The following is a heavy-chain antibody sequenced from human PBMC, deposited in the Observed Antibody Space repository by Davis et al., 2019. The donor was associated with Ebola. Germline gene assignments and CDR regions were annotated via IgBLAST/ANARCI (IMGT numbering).Heavy chain of an antibody. CDR3: ARAVYYDYIWGSYWGYFDY. D-gene: IGHD3-16*01. Sequence: PGGSLRLSCAASGFTFSSYWMHWVRQAPGKGLLWVSRIHGDGSSTSYADSVKGRFTISRDNAKNSLYLQMNSLRAEDTAVYYCARAVYYDYIWGSYWGYFDYWGQGTLVTVSS. CDR1: GFTFSSYW. CDR2: IHGDGSST. V-gene: IGHV3-74*01. J-gene: IGHJ4*02.